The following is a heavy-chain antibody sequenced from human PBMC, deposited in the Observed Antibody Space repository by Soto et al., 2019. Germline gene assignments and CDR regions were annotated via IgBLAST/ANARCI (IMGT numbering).Heavy chain of an antibody. CDR3: ARGPSSYYYGSGSYYNVDP. Sequence: ASVKVSCKASGYTFTSYGISWVRQAPGQGLEWMGWISAYNGNTNYAQKLQGRVTMTTDTSTSTAYMELRSLRSDDTAVYYCARGPSSYYYGSGSYYNVDPWGQGTLVTVSS. D-gene: IGHD3-10*01. CDR1: GYTFTSYG. V-gene: IGHV1-18*01. CDR2: ISAYNGNT. J-gene: IGHJ5*02.